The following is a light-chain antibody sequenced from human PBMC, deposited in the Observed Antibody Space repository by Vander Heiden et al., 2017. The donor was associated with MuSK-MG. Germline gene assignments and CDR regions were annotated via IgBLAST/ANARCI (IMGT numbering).Light chain of an antibody. CDR3: QQNYGSPFT. J-gene: IGKJ3*01. V-gene: IGKV4-1*01. CDR1: QSLLYSSNNKNY. Sequence: DFVMTQSPDSLAVSLGERATINCKSSQSLLYSSNNKNYLAWYQQKPGQPPKLLISWASTRGSGVPDRFSGSGSGTDFTLTISSLQAEDVAVYYCQQNYGSPFTFGHGTKVEIK. CDR2: WAS.